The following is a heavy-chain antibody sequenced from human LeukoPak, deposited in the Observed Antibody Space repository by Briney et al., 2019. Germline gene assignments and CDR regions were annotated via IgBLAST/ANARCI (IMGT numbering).Heavy chain of an antibody. D-gene: IGHD2-2*01. Sequence: ASVKVSCKASGYTFTSYGISWVRQAPGQGLEWMGWISAYNGNTNYAQKLQGRVTMTTDTSPSTAYMELRSLRSDDTAVYYCARHAVLGYCSSTSCYFGNYYYYMDVWGKGTTVTISS. CDR1: GYTFTSYG. CDR2: ISAYNGNT. V-gene: IGHV1-18*01. J-gene: IGHJ6*03. CDR3: ARHAVLGYCSSTSCYFGNYYYYMDV.